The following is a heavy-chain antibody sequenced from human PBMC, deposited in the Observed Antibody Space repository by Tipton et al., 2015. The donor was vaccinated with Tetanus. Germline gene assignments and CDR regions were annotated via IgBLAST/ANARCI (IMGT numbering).Heavy chain of an antibody. J-gene: IGHJ3*02. CDR1: GGSISGSGYF. CDR3: AREGAPRAFDI. CDR2: IHYSGST. V-gene: IGHV4-31*03. Sequence: TLSLTCNVSGGSISGSGYFWNWIRQFPGKGLEWIGNIHYSGSTFYNPSLKSRVTISVDTSKNQFSLKLNSVTAADTAVYYCAREGAPRAFDIWGQGTMVTVSS.